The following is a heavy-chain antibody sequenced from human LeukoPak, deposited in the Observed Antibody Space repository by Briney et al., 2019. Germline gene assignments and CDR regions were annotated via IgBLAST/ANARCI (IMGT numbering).Heavy chain of an antibody. D-gene: IGHD3-10*01. V-gene: IGHV4-39*01. CDR2: IYYSGNT. CDR1: GGSMSSYY. CDR3: ARHLYGSGSYQDS. Sequence: SSETLSLTCTVSGGSMSSYYWSWIRQPPGKGLEWIGNIYYSGNTHYNPSLRSRVTISVDTSKNQFSLKLSSVTAADTAVYYCARHLYGSGSYQDSWGQGTLVTVSS. J-gene: IGHJ4*02.